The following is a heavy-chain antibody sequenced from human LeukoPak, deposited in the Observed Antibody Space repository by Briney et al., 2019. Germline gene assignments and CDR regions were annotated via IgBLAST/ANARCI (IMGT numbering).Heavy chain of an antibody. CDR1: GFTFSSYE. J-gene: IGHJ6*04. D-gene: IGHD3-10*02. CDR2: ISSSGSTI. V-gene: IGHV3-48*03. CDR3: AELGITMIGGV. Sequence: GGSLRLSCAASGFTFSSYEMNWVRQAPGKGRGWVSYISSSGSTIYYADSVKGRFTISRDKAKNSLYLQMNSLRAEDTAVYYCAELGITMIGGVWGKGTTVTISS.